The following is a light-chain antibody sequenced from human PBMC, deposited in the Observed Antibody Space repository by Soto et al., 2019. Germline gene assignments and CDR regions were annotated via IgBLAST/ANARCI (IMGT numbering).Light chain of an antibody. CDR2: EVS. J-gene: IGLJ1*01. CDR3: SSYAGSNREV. CDR1: SSDVGGYNY. Sequence: HSALTQPPSASGSPGQSVTISCTGTSSDVGGYNYVSWYQHHPGKAPKFLIYEVSKRPSGVPDRFSGSKSGNTASLTVSGLQAEDEADYYCSSYAGSNREVFGTGTKVTVL. V-gene: IGLV2-8*01.